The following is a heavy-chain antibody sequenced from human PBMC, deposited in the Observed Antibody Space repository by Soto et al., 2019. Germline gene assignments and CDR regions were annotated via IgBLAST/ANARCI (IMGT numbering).Heavy chain of an antibody. CDR1: GFILSDNY. CDR2: ISGSSTYT. J-gene: IGHJ4*02. V-gene: IGHV3-11*06. CDR3: AREPLRRSFDF. Sequence: GGSLRLSCAASGFILSDNYVSWIRQAPGQGLEWVSDISGSSTYTSYADSVKGRFTISRDNAQNSVYLQMNSLRAEDTAVYYCAREPLRRSFDFWGQGTLVTVSS. D-gene: IGHD4-17*01.